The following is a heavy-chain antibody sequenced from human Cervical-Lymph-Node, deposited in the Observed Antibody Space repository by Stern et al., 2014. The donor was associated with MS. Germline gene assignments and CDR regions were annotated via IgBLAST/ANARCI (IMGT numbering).Heavy chain of an antibody. CDR1: GYTFPDYA. V-gene: IGHV3-9*01. Sequence: EVQLVESGGGLVQPGRSLRLSCAASGYTFPDYAMHWVRQAPGKGLEWVSSINWNGGSTGYTDSVKGRFTISRDNAKNSLQLQMNSLRLEDTAIYYCAKYRSYSGSPDPFDHWGQGTLVTVSS. CDR2: INWNGGST. J-gene: IGHJ5*02. CDR3: AKYRSYSGSPDPFDH. D-gene: IGHD1-26*01.